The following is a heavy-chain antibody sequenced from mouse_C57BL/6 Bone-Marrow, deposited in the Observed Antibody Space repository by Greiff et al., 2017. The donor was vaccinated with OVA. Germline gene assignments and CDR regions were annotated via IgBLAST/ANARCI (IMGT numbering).Heavy chain of an antibody. CDR1: GFTFSDYG. J-gene: IGHJ4*01. Sequence: EVKLQESGGGLVKPGGSLKLSCAASGFTFSDYGMHWVRQAPEKGLEWVAYISSGSSTIYYADTVKGRFTISRDNAKNTLFLQMTSLRSEDTAMYYCARGRYARPPYAMDYWGQGTSVTVSS. D-gene: IGHD1-1*01. CDR2: ISSGSSTI. CDR3: ARGRYARPPYAMDY. V-gene: IGHV5-17*01.